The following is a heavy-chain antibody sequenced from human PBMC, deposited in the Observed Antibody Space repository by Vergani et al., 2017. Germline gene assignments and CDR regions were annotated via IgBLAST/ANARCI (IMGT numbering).Heavy chain of an antibody. CDR2: INPNSGGT. V-gene: IGHV1-18*04. Sequence: QVQLVQSGAEVKKPGASVKVSCKASGYTFTSYGISWVRQAPGQGLEWMGWINPNSGGTNYAQKLQGRVTMTTDTSTSTAYMELRSLRSDDTAVYYCARDPDIVVVPAAPYYYYYYGMDVWGQGTTVTVSS. J-gene: IGHJ6*02. CDR1: GYTFTSYG. D-gene: IGHD2-2*01. CDR3: ARDPDIVVVPAAPYYYYYYGMDV.